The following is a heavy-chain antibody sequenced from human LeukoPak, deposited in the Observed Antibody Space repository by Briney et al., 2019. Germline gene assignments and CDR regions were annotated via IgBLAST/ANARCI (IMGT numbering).Heavy chain of an antibody. V-gene: IGHV5-51*01. CDR2: IYPGDSDT. D-gene: IGHD1-1*01. Sequence: GESLKISCKGSGYSFTSYWIGWVRQMPGKGLEWMGIIYPGDSDTRYSPSLQGQVTISADKSISTAYLQWSSLKASDTAMYYCARPTTGSADYYYYMDVWGKGTTVTVSS. CDR3: ARPTTGSADYYYYMDV. CDR1: GYSFTSYW. J-gene: IGHJ6*03.